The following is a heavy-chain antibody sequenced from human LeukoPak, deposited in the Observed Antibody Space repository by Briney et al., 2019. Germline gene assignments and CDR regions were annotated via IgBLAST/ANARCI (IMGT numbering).Heavy chain of an antibody. Sequence: GALLLSSAAAGCAFSSCCMQWGRRAPGKGLEGVAVILYDGSNKYYADSVKGRFTISRDNSKNTLYLQMNSLRAEDTAVYYCARDWDTAMVNWGQGTLVTVSS. CDR2: ILYDGSNK. J-gene: IGHJ4*02. V-gene: IGHV3-33*01. CDR3: ARDWDTAMVN. D-gene: IGHD5-18*01. CDR1: GCAFSSCC.